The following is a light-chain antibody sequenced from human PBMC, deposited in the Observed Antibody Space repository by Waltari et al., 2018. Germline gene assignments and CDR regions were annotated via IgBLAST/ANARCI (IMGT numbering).Light chain of an antibody. CDR3: EAWDDTLNGVV. J-gene: IGLJ3*02. CDR2: YDN. V-gene: IGLV1-36*01. Sequence: QSVLTQPPSVSEAPRQWVTISCSGCNSNIGNNAVNWYQKLPGKAPKLLIYYDNLLLPGVSDRFSGSKSDTSASLAISGLQAEDEADYYCEAWDDTLNGVVFGGGTKLTVL. CDR1: NSNIGNNA.